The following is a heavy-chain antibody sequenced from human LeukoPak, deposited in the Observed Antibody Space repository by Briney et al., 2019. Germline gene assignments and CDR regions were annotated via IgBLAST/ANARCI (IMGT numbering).Heavy chain of an antibody. CDR3: ARGGQLYSSSWYYYYYMDV. CDR2: IIAIFGTA. D-gene: IGHD6-13*01. CDR1: GYTFTSYA. Sequence: ASVKVSCKASGYTFTSYAISWVRQAPGQGLEWMGGIIAIFGTANYAQKLQGRVTMTTDTSTSTAYMELRSLRSDDTAVYYCARGGQLYSSSWYYYYYMDVWGKGTTVTVSS. V-gene: IGHV1-18*01. J-gene: IGHJ6*03.